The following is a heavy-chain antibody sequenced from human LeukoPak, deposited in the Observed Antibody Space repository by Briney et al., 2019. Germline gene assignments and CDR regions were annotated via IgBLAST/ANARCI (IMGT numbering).Heavy chain of an antibody. CDR1: GGSISTTNW. Sequence: SETLSLTCGVSGGSISTTNWWSWVRQPPGQGLEWIGEVSLAGQTNYNPSLNGRVTMSLDESSNQLSLKLTSVTAADTAVYYCAREGGPYRPLDYSGQGTLVTVSS. CDR3: AREGGPYRPLDY. J-gene: IGHJ4*02. CDR2: VSLAGQT. V-gene: IGHV4-4*02.